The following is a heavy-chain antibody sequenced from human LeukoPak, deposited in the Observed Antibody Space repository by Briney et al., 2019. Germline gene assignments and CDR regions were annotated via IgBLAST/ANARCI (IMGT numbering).Heavy chain of an antibody. D-gene: IGHD3-22*01. J-gene: IGHJ5*02. CDR1: GFTLSSNW. CDR2: INSDGINT. CDR3: ARDLGQYYDTSDNWFDP. Sequence: GGSLRLSCEGSGFTLSSNWMHWVRQAPGKGLVWVSRINSDGINTSYADSVKGRFTISRDNAKNTLNLQMNSLRAEDTAVYYCARDLGQYYDTSDNWFDPWGQGTLVTVSS. V-gene: IGHV3-74*01.